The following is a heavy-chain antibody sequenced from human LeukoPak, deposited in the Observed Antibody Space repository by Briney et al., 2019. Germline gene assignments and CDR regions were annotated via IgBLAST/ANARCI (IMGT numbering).Heavy chain of an antibody. CDR3: ARVKYYGSGPFHAFDI. Sequence: PSETLSLTCTVSGGSISSYYGSWIRQPPGKGLEWIGYIYYSGSTNYNPSLKSRVTISVDTSKNQFSLKLSSVTAADTAVYYCARVKYYGSGPFHAFDIWGQGTMVTVSS. D-gene: IGHD3-10*01. J-gene: IGHJ3*02. V-gene: IGHV4-59*01. CDR2: IYYSGST. CDR1: GGSISSYY.